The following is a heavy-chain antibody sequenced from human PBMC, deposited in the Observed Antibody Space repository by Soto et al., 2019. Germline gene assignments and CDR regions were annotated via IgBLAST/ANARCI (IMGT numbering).Heavy chain of an antibody. CDR1: GYTFTSYD. CDR3: ARKSLSNFNWFDP. CDR2: INADYGNT. D-gene: IGHD4-4*01. J-gene: IGHJ5*02. V-gene: IGHV1-18*01. Sequence: ASVKVSCKASGYTFTSYDITWVRQAPGQGLEWMGWINADYGNTNYEQKFQGRVTVTTDTSTNTAYMELRSLRSDDTAVYYCARKSLSNFNWFDPWGQGTLVTVSS.